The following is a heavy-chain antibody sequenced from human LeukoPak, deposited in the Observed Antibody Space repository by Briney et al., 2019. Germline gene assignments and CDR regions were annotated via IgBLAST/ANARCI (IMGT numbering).Heavy chain of an antibody. CDR2: IYWNDDK. Sequence: SGPTLVNPTQTLTPTCTFSGFSLSTSGVGVGWVRQPPGKALEWLALIYWNDDKRFSPSLKSRLTIAKDTSKNQVVLTMTNMDPVDTATYYCAHYIHYYDSSGYYLFDYWGQGTLVTVSS. V-gene: IGHV2-5*01. CDR3: AHYIHYYDSSGYYLFDY. CDR1: GFSLSTSGVG. J-gene: IGHJ4*02. D-gene: IGHD3-22*01.